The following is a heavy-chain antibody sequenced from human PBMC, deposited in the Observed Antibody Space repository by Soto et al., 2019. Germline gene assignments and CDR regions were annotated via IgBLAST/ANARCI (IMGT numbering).Heavy chain of an antibody. CDR2: ISDDGSNK. D-gene: IGHD4-17*01. CDR3: ARDPDYGDTSYFQH. Sequence: QVQLVESGGGVVQPGRSLRLSCAASGFTFISYAMHWVRQAPGKGLEWVAVISDDGSNKNYADSVKGRFTISRDNSKNTLYLQMNSLRAEDTAVYYCARDPDYGDTSYFQHWGQGTLVTVSS. CDR1: GFTFISYA. V-gene: IGHV3-30-3*01. J-gene: IGHJ1*01.